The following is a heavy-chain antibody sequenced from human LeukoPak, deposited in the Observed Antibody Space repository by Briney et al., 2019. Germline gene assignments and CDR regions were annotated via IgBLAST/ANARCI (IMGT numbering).Heavy chain of an antibody. V-gene: IGHV5-10-1*01. J-gene: IGHJ4*02. D-gene: IGHD1-26*01. CDR3: ARQGGATPGY. CDR1: GYSFTSYW. Sequence: GESLKISCRGSGYSFTSYWISWVRQMPGKGLEWMGRIDPSDSYTNYSPSFEGHVTISADRSTNTAYLQWSSLKASDTAMYYCARQGGATPGYWGQGTLVTVSS. CDR2: IDPSDSYT.